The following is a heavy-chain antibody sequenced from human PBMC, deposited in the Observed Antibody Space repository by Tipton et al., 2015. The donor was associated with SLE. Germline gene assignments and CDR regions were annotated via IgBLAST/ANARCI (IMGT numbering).Heavy chain of an antibody. V-gene: IGHV4-39*01. J-gene: IGHJ4*02. Sequence: TLSLTCAVSGGSISSSTYYWGWIRQPPGKGLEWVGNIYYSGSTYYNPSLKSRVTISVDTSKNQFSLKLSSVTAADTAVYYCARLWYSSSYWGQGTLVTVSS. CDR2: IYYSGST. CDR1: GGSISSSTYY. CDR3: ARLWYSSSY. D-gene: IGHD6-13*01.